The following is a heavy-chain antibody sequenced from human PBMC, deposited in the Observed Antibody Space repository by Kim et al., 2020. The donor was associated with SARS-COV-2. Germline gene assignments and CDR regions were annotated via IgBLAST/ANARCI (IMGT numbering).Heavy chain of an antibody. Sequence: YADSVKVRFTVSRDIPRDTLYLQMNTLRAEDTALYYCAKDHPSSGWPAFDSWGQGTLVTVSS. D-gene: IGHD6-19*01. V-gene: IGHV3-23*01. CDR3: AKDHPSSGWPAFDS. J-gene: IGHJ4*02.